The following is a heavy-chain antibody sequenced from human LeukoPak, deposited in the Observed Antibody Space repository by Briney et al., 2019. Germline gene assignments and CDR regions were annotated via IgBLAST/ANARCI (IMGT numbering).Heavy chain of an antibody. J-gene: IGHJ4*02. CDR3: AKDMGGGNYFFDY. CDR2: INWNSGLI. Sequence: GGSLRLSCTASGFTFDDYAMHWVRQGPGKGLEWVSGINWNSGLIGYADSVMGRFTISRDNAKNFLYLQMNILRAEDTALYYCAKDMGGGNYFFDYWGQGTLVTVSS. CDR1: GFTFDDYA. D-gene: IGHD3-10*01. V-gene: IGHV3-9*01.